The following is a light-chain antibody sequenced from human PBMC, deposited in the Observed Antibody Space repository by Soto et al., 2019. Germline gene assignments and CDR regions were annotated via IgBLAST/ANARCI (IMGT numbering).Light chain of an antibody. V-gene: IGKV1-5*03. CDR3: QQYNSIRT. CDR1: QSISSW. J-gene: IGKJ1*01. CDR2: KAS. Sequence: DIQMTQSPSPLSASVGDRVTITCRASQSISSWLAWYQQKPGKAPKLLIYKASSLESGVPSRFSGSGSGTEFTLTISSLQPDDFATYYCQQYNSIRTFGQGTKVDIK.